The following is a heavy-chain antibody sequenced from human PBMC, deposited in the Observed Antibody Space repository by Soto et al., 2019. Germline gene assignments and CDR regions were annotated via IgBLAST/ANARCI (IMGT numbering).Heavy chain of an antibody. J-gene: IGHJ6*02. CDR1: GFTFSSYA. V-gene: IGHV3-48*02. Sequence: GGSLRLSCAASGFTFSSYAISWVRQAQGKGLEWVSYISSSSSTIYYADSVKGRFTISRDNAKNSLYLQMNSLRDEDTAVYYCASLIVLMVYAIPSYYYGMDVWGQGTKVTVYS. CDR3: ASLIVLMVYAIPSYYYGMDV. CDR2: ISSSSSTI. D-gene: IGHD2-8*01.